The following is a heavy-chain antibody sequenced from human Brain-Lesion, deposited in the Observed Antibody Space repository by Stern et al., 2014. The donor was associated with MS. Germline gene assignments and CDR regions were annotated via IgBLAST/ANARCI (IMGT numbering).Heavy chain of an antibody. CDR3: ARGRVVPGFQYYATDV. D-gene: IGHD2-2*01. J-gene: IGHJ6*02. CDR1: GGSISSGGYY. Sequence: VQLLESGPGLVKPSQTLSLSCTVSGGSISSGGYYWSWIRQPAGKGLEWIGRIFNSGSTSYNPSLKSRVTISIDPSKNQFPLRLNSMTAADTAVYYCARGRVVPGFQYYATDVWGQGTTVIVSS. V-gene: IGHV4-61*02. CDR2: IFNSGST.